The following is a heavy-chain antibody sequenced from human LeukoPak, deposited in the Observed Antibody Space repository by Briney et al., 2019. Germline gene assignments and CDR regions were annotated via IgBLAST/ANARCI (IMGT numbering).Heavy chain of an antibody. D-gene: IGHD3-10*01. J-gene: IGHJ6*03. CDR2: MNPNSGNT. Sequence: ASVKVSCKASGYTFTSYDINWVRQATGQGLEWMGWMNPNSGNTGYAQKFQGRVTMTRNTSISTAYMELSSLRSEDTAVYYCARAGGQVRPYYYYYYYMDVWGKGTTVTVSS. CDR3: ARAGGQVRPYYYYYYYMDV. V-gene: IGHV1-8*01. CDR1: GYTFTSYD.